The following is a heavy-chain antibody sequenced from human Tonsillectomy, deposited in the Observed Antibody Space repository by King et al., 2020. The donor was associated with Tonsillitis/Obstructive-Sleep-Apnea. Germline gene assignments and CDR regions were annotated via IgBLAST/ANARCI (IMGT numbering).Heavy chain of an antibody. CDR2: IIPMFGTT. J-gene: IGHJ6*03. Sequence: QLVQSGAEVKKPGSSVKVSCKASGGTFSSYAISWVRQAPGQGLEWMGGIIPMFGTTNYAQKFQGRVTITADESTTTACMELSSLRSEDTAVYYCASVPYFGVVVRPYYYFYMDVWGKGTTVTVSS. CDR3: ASVPYFGVVVRPYYYFYMDV. D-gene: IGHD3-3*01. V-gene: IGHV1-69*12. CDR1: GGTFSSYA.